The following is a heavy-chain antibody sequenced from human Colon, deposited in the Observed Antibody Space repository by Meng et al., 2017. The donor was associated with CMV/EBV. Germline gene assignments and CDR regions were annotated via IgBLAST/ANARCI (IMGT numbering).Heavy chain of an antibody. J-gene: IGHJ4*02. CDR2: VSAFSGST. V-gene: IGHV1-18*01. CDR1: GCTFTNYG. D-gene: IGHD1-26*01. CDR3: ARSLYSGTYLLAY. Sequence: ASVQVPCQTSGCTFTNYGIMWVRQAPGQGLEGRGWVSAFSGSTNYAQKLQGRVTMTTDTSTSTAYMELKSLRSDDTAVYYCARSLYSGTYLLAYWGQGALVTVSS.